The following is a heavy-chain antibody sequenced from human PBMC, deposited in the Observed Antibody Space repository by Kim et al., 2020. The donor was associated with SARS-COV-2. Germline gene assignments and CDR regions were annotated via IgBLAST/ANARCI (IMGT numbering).Heavy chain of an antibody. V-gene: IGHV1-18*01. Sequence: ASVKVSCKASGYTFTSYGISWVRQAPGQGLEWMGWISAYNGNTNYAQKLQGRVTMTTDTSTSTAYMELRSLRSDDTAVYYCARGDPVSAFGGVIVIGGYGMDVWGQGTTVTVSS. CDR1: GYTFTSYG. CDR3: ARGDPVSAFGGVIVIGGYGMDV. J-gene: IGHJ6*02. CDR2: ISAYNGNT. D-gene: IGHD3-16*02.